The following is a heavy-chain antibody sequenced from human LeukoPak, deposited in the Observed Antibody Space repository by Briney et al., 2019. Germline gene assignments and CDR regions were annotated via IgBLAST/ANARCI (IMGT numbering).Heavy chain of an antibody. V-gene: IGHV4-59*08. D-gene: IGHD3-22*01. CDR1: GDSVKNYY. Sequence: PSETLSLTCSISGDSVKNYYWSWIRRPPGKGLEWIGYIYHSGTTNYNPSLKSRVTISVDASKTQFSLRLSSVTAADTAVYYCATIVVADYFQYWGQGSLVIVS. J-gene: IGHJ1*01. CDR2: IYHSGTT. CDR3: ATIVVADYFQY.